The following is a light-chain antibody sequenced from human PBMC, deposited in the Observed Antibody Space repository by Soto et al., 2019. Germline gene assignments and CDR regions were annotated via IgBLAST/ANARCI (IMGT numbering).Light chain of an antibody. V-gene: IGKV3-20*01. CDR2: GAS. CDR1: QSVSSSY. CDR3: HQYDSSPLT. Sequence: IVLTQSPGTLSLYPGERATLSCRASQSVSSSYLAWYQQKPGQAPRLPIYGASSRATGIPDRFSGSGSGTDFTLTISRLEPEDFAVYYCHQYDSSPLTFGGGTKVEIK. J-gene: IGKJ4*01.